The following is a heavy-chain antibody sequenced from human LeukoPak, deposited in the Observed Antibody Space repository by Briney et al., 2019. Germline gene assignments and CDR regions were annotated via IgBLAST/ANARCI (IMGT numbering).Heavy chain of an antibody. CDR1: GYTFTSYD. CDR3: ARYGRITMVRGVIEGGAAFDI. CDR2: INPSGGSR. J-gene: IGHJ3*02. D-gene: IGHD3-10*01. Sequence: ASVKVSFKASGYTFTSYDMHWVRQAPGQGREWMGIINPSGGSRSYAQKFPGRVTITRDTSTSTVYMELSSLRSEDAAVYYCARYGRITMVRGVIEGGAAFDIWGQGTMVTVSS. V-gene: IGHV1-46*01.